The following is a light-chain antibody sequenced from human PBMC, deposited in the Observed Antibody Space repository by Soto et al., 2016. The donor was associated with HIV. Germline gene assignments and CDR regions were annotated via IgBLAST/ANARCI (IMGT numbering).Light chain of an antibody. J-gene: IGKJ1*01. V-gene: IGKV1-39*01. Sequence: DIQMTQSPSSLSASIGDRVTITCRASQSISTHLNWYQQIPGKAPKLLIYVASSLQSGVPSRFSGSGSGTDFTLTLSSVQPDDVGTYYCQQYNTVPWTFGQGTKLEMK. CDR1: QSISTH. CDR2: VAS. CDR3: QQYNTVPWT.